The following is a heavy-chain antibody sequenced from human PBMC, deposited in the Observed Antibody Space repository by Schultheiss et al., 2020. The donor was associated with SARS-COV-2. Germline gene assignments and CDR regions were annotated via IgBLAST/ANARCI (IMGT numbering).Heavy chain of an antibody. J-gene: IGHJ4*02. D-gene: IGHD4-23*01. CDR1: GYTFTGYY. CDR3: AREVDNGGLGGQRFIDY. V-gene: IGHV1-18*04. CDR2: INAGNGNT. Sequence: ASVKVSCKASGYTFTGYYMHWVRQAPGQGLEWMGWINAGNGNTKYSQKLQGRVTMTTDTSTSTAYMELRSLRSDDTAVYYCAREVDNGGLGGQRFIDYWGQGTLVTVSS.